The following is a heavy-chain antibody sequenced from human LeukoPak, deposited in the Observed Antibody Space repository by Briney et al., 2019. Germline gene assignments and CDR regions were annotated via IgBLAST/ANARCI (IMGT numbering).Heavy chain of an antibody. D-gene: IGHD6-19*01. CDR2: MYTSGST. J-gene: IGHJ3*02. CDR3: ARGNREVAGTGAFDI. CDR1: GGSISSGSYY. Sequence: SETLSLTCTVSGGSISSGSYYWSWIRQPGGKGLEWIGRMYTSGSTNYNPSLKSRVTISVDTSKKQFSLKLSSVTAADTAVYYCARGNREVAGTGAFDIWGQGIMVTVSS. V-gene: IGHV4-61*02.